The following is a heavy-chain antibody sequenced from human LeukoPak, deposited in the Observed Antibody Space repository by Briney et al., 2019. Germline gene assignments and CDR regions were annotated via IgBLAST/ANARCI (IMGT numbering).Heavy chain of an antibody. CDR2: IYATGST. CDR1: GGSISSYY. J-gene: IGHJ5*02. Sequence: SETLSLTCTVSGGSISSYYWSWIRQPPGKGLEWIGYIYATGSTNYNSSLKSRVTISVDTSKNQFSLNLRSVTAADTAVYYCARHGSVRSPLGPWGQGTLVTVSS. CDR3: ARHGSVRSPLGP. D-gene: IGHD3-10*01. V-gene: IGHV4-4*09.